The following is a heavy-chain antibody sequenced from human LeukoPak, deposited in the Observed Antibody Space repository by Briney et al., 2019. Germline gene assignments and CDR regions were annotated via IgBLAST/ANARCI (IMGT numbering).Heavy chain of an antibody. V-gene: IGHV3-48*01. J-gene: IGHJ3*02. CDR1: GFTSSSYS. CDR3: ARDRPTENSSGWWSDAFDI. D-gene: IGHD6-19*01. Sequence: GGSLRLSCAASGFTSSSYSMNWVRQAPGKGLEWVSYISSSSSTIYYADSVKGRFTISRDNAKNSLYLQMNSLRAEDTAVYYCARDRPTENSSGWWSDAFDIWGQGTMVTVSS. CDR2: ISSSSSTI.